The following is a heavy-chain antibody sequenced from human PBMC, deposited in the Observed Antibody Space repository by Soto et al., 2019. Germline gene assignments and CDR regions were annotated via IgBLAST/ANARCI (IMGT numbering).Heavy chain of an antibody. J-gene: IGHJ4*02. CDR3: ARGSLLAAAGILPVDY. CDR2: MNPNSGNT. D-gene: IGHD6-13*01. CDR1: GYTFTSYD. Sequence: GASVKVSCKASGYTFTSYDINWVRQATGQGLEWMGWMNPNSGNTGYAQKFQGRVTMTRNTSISTAYMELSSLRSEDTAVYYCARGSLLAAAGILPVDYWGQGSLVTVSS. V-gene: IGHV1-8*01.